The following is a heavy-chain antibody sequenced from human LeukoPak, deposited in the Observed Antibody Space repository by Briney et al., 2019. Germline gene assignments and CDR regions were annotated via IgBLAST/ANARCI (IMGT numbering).Heavy chain of an antibody. CDR2: ISSSSSDI. Sequence: GGSLRLSCAASGFTFSSYSMNWVRQAPGKGLEWVSSISSSSSDIYYADSVKSRFTISRYNAKNSLSLQMNSMRAEDTAVYYCARDQVVVAATKYYYYYYYMDVWGKGTTVTVSS. CDR3: ARDQVVVAATKYYYYYYYMDV. CDR1: GFTFSSYS. V-gene: IGHV3-21*01. J-gene: IGHJ6*03. D-gene: IGHD2-15*01.